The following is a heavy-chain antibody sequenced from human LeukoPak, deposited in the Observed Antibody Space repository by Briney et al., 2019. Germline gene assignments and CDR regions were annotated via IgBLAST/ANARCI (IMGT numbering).Heavy chain of an antibody. Sequence: PSETLSLTCAVYGGSFSGYYWSWIRQPPGKGLEWIGEINHSGSTNYNPSLKSRVTISVDTSKNQFSLKLSSVTAADTAVYYCARRPSRGYSGYDFRWAYYYYYMDVWGKGTTVTISS. CDR2: INHSGST. CDR3: ARRPSRGYSGYDFRWAYYYYYMDV. D-gene: IGHD5-12*01. CDR1: GGSFSGYY. J-gene: IGHJ6*03. V-gene: IGHV4-34*01.